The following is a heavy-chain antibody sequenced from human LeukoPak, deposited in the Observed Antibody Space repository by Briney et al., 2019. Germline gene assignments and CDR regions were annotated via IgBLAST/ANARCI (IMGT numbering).Heavy chain of an antibody. CDR2: IYSGGST. CDR1: GFTVSSNY. J-gene: IGHJ4*02. D-gene: IGHD6-19*01. CDR3: ARDSVAGLRKGFDY. Sequence: GGSLRLSCAASGFTVSSNYMSWVRQAPGKGLEWVSVIYSGGSTYYADSVKGRFTISRDNSKNTLYLQMNSLRAEDTAVYYCARDSVAGLRKGFDYWGQGTLVTVSS. V-gene: IGHV3-66*01.